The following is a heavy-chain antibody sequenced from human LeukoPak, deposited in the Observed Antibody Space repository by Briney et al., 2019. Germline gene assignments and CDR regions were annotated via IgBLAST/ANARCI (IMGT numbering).Heavy chain of an antibody. CDR3: ARSHYDHVSARFDP. D-gene: IGHD3-16*01. Sequence: PSETLSLTCTVSGGSISSYYWSWIRQPPGKGLEWIGYIYYSGSTNYNPSLKSRVTISVDTSKNQFSLKLSSVTAADTAVYYCARSHYDHVSARFDPWGQGTLVTVSS. CDR2: IYYSGST. CDR1: GGSISSYY. V-gene: IGHV4-59*08. J-gene: IGHJ5*02.